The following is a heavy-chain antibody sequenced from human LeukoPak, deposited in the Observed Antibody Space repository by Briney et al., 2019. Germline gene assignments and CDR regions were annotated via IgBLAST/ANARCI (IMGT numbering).Heavy chain of an antibody. D-gene: IGHD3-22*01. V-gene: IGHV4-4*07. CDR3: ARVVGHSSGTYWRLRDYYFGY. Sequence: SETLSLTCTVSGGSISSYYWSWIRQPAGKGLEWIGRIYTSGSTNYNPSLKSRVTMSVDTSKNQFSLKLSSVTAADTAVYYCARVVGHSSGTYWRLRDYYFGYWGQGTLVTVSS. J-gene: IGHJ4*02. CDR1: GGSISSYY. CDR2: IYTSGST.